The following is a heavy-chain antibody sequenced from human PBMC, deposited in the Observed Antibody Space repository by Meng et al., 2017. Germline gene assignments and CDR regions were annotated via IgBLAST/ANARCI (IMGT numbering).Heavy chain of an antibody. V-gene: IGHV1-3*01. J-gene: IGHJ4*02. CDR2: INAGNGNT. D-gene: IGHD3-10*01. CDR1: GYTFTSYA. CDR3: ARSHVLLWFGEDLDY. Sequence: VQLVQSRCGVKKPGASVKVSCKASGYTFTSYAMHWVRQAPGQRLEWMGWINAGNGNTKYSQKFQGRVTITRDTSASTAYMELSSLRSEDTAVYYCARSHVLLWFGEDLDYWGQGTLVTVSS.